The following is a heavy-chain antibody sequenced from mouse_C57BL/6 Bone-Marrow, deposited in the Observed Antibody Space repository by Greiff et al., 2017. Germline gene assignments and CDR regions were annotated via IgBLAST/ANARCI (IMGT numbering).Heavy chain of an antibody. V-gene: IGHV5-17*01. CDR1: GFTFSDYG. Sequence: EVIVVESGGGLVKPGGSLKLSCAASGFTFSDYGMHWVRQAPEKGLEWVAYISSGSSTIYYADTVKGRFTISRDNAKNTLYLQMTSLRSEDTAMYDWARGVCDAMDYWGQGTSVTVSS. CDR3: ARGVCDAMDY. CDR2: ISSGSSTI. J-gene: IGHJ4*01.